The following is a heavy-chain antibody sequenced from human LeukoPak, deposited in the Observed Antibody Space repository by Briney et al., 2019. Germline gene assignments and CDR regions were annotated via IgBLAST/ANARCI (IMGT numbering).Heavy chain of an antibody. D-gene: IGHD3-16*01. CDR2: ISTDGSYK. V-gene: IGHV3-30*04. J-gene: IGHJ2*01. CDR3: ARSLIPGRWYFDL. Sequence: GKSLRLSCAVSGFTFSSSPFHWVRQAPGKGLEWVAAISTDGSYKYHGDSVKGRFTISGDNPMNTLYLQMNGLRPDDTAVYYCARSLIPGRWYFDLWGRGTLVTVSS. CDR1: GFTFSSSP.